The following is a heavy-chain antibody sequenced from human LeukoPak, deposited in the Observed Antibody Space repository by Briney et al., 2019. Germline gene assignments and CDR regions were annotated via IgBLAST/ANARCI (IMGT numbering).Heavy chain of an antibody. D-gene: IGHD5-18*01. Sequence: PSETLSLTCTVSGGSISSYYWSWIRRPPGKGLEWIGYIYYSGSTNYNPSLKSRVTISVDTSKNQFSLKLSSVTAADTAVYYCARADTAMVDAFDIWGQGRMVSVSS. CDR2: IYYSGST. CDR1: GGSISSYY. J-gene: IGHJ3*02. V-gene: IGHV4-59*01. CDR3: ARADTAMVDAFDI.